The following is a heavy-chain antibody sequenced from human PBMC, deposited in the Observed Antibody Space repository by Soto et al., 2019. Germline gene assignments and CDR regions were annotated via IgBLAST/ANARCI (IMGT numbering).Heavy chain of an antibody. CDR1: GGSFSGYY. CDR3: PRAPYGYCSSTSCYTLTNWFDP. V-gene: IGHV4-34*01. J-gene: IGHJ5*02. CDR2: INHSGST. Sequence: SETLSLTCAVYGGSFSGYYWSWIRQPPGKGLEWIGEINHSGSTNYNPSLKSRVTISVDTSKNQFSLKLSSVTAADTAVYYCPRAPYGYCSSTSCYTLTNWFDPWGQGALVTVSS. D-gene: IGHD2-2*02.